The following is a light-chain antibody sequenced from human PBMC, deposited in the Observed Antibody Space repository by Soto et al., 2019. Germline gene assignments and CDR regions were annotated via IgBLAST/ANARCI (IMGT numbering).Light chain of an antibody. CDR2: VAS. J-gene: IGKJ5*01. CDR1: QSVSNNY. CDR3: QQYNNWPRT. V-gene: IGKV3-20*01. Sequence: EIVLTQSPGTLSLSPGERATLSCRASQSVSNNYLAWYQQKPGQAPRLLIYVASNRAPGIPDRFSSSGSGTDFTLTISSLQSEDFAVYYCQQYNNWPRTFGQGTRLEIK.